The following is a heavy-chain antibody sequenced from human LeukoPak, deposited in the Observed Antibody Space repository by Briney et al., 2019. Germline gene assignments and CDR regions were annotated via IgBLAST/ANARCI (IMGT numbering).Heavy chain of an antibody. J-gene: IGHJ3*02. CDR1: GFTFDDYG. CDR2: IKQDGSEK. Sequence: PGGSLRLSCAASGFTFDDYGLSWVRQAPGKGLEWVANIKQDGSEKYYVDSVKGRFTISRDNAKNSLYLQMNSLRAEDTAVYYCARASPWLVQVDAFDIWGQGTMVTVSS. V-gene: IGHV3-7*01. D-gene: IGHD6-19*01. CDR3: ARASPWLVQVDAFDI.